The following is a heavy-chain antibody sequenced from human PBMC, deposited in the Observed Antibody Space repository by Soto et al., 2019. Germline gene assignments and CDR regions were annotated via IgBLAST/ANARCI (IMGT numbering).Heavy chain of an antibody. CDR1: GFTFSSYG. CDR3: ARKLYDFWSGYYRIRPYYYDGMDV. CDR2: IWYDGSNK. Sequence: QVQLVESGGGVVQPGRSLRLSCAASGFTFSSYGMHWVRQAPGKGLEWVAVIWYDGSNKYYADSVKGRFTISRDNSKNTLYLQMTSLTAEDTAVYFCARKLYDFWSGYYRIRPYYYDGMDVWGQGTTVTVSS. V-gene: IGHV3-33*01. D-gene: IGHD3-3*01. J-gene: IGHJ6*02.